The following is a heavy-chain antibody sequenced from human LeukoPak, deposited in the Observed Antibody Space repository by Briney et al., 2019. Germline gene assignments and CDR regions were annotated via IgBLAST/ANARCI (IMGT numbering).Heavy chain of an antibody. CDR2: IWYDGSNK. CDR1: GFTFSSYG. V-gene: IGHV3-33*06. CDR3: AKVPWDY. Sequence: GRSLRLSCAASGFTFSSYGMHWVRQAPGKGLEWVAVIWYDGSNKCYADSVKGRFTISRDNSKNTLYLQMNSLRAEDTAVYYCAKVPWDYWGQGTLVTVSS. J-gene: IGHJ4*02.